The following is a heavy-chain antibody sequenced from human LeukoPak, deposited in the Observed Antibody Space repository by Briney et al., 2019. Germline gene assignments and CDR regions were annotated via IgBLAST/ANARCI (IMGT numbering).Heavy chain of an antibody. CDR1: GFTFSKYW. J-gene: IGHJ4*02. V-gene: IGHV3-74*01. Sequence: GGSLRLSCAASGFTFSKYWMHWVRQGPGKGLVWVSRISGDGRTTNYADSVKGRFTISKDNAKSMVYLQMDSLRVDDTAVYYCARTTSGPEIWGQGTLVTVSS. D-gene: IGHD2-15*01. CDR3: ARTTSGPEI. CDR2: ISGDGRTT.